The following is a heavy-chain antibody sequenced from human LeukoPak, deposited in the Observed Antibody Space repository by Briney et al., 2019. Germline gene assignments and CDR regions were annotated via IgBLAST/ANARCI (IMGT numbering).Heavy chain of an antibody. D-gene: IGHD3-9*01. V-gene: IGHV3-21*01. CDR1: GFSFGRSA. CDR2: ISSSSSSI. CDR3: ASDPDYDFLTGYYKNYFDY. Sequence: GGSLRLSCAASGFSFGRSAMTWVRQAPGKGLEWVSSISSSSSSIYYADSVKGRFTISRDNAKNSLYLQMNSLRAEDTAVYYCASDPDYDFLTGYYKNYFDYWGQGTLVTVSS. J-gene: IGHJ4*02.